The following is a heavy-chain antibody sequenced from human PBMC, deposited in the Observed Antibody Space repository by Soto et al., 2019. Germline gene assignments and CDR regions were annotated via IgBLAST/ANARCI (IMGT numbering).Heavy chain of an antibody. Sequence: SETLSLTCAVYGWSFSGYYWSWIRQPPGKGLEWIGEINHSGSTNYNPSLKSRVTISVDTSKNQFSLKLSSVTAADTAVYYCASKNRGYSYGRKSSNWFDPWGQGTLVTVSS. J-gene: IGHJ5*02. CDR3: ASKNRGYSYGRKSSNWFDP. D-gene: IGHD5-18*01. CDR1: GWSFSGYY. V-gene: IGHV4-34*01. CDR2: INHSGST.